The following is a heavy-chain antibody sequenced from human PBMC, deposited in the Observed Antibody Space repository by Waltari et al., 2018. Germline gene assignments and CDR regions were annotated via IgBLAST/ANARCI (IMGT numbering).Heavy chain of an antibody. V-gene: IGHV3-30*01. CDR2: ISYDGSNK. CDR1: GFTFSSYA. D-gene: IGHD5-12*01. Sequence: QVQLVESGGGVVQPGRSLRLSCAASGFTFSSYAMHWVRQAPGKGLEWVAVISYDGSNKYYADSVKGRFTISRDNSKNTLYLQMNSLRAEDTAVYYCARQSPGYYFDYWGQGTLVTVSS. J-gene: IGHJ4*02. CDR3: ARQSPGYYFDY.